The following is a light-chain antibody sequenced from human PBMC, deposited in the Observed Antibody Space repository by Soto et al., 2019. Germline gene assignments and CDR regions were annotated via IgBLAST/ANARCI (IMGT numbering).Light chain of an antibody. CDR3: QHYNSYSEA. Sequence: DIQMTQSPSVLYASVGDRVTITCRASQTISSWLAWYQQKPGKAPKLLIYKASTLKSGVPSRFSGSGSGTEFTLTISSLQPDDFATYYCQHYNSYSEAFGQGTKVDI. CDR1: QTISSW. J-gene: IGKJ1*01. V-gene: IGKV1-5*03. CDR2: KAS.